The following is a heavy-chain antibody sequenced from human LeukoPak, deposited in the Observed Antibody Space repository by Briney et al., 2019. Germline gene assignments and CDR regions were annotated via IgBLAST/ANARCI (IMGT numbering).Heavy chain of an antibody. CDR3: ARAGLTLAFDI. D-gene: IGHD3-22*01. CDR1: GFTVSSNY. J-gene: IGHJ3*02. V-gene: IGHV3-53*01. CDR2: IYSGGST. Sequence: PGGSLRLSCAASGFTVSSNYMSWVRQAPGKGLEWVSVIYSGGSTYYADSVKGRFTISRDNSKNTLYLQMNSLRAEDTAVYYCARAGLTLAFDIWGQGTMVTVSS.